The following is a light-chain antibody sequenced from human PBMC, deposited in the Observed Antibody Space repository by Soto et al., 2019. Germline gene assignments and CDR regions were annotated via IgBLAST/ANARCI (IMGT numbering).Light chain of an antibody. Sequence: EIVMTQSPATLSVSPGERATLSCRASQSVKSDLAWYQQKPGQAPRLLIYGASSRATGIPARFSGSGSGTEFTLTINSLQSEDFAIYYCQKYNNWVTFGGGAKVEIK. V-gene: IGKV3-15*01. CDR1: QSVKSD. CDR3: QKYNNWVT. CDR2: GAS. J-gene: IGKJ4*01.